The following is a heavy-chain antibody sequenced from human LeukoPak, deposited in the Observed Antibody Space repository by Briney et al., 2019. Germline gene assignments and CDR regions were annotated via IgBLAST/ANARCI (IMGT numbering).Heavy chain of an antibody. CDR3: ARDRSGPGDYYDSSGYFTHLYYYYGMDV. CDR2: IIPIFGTA. V-gene: IGHV1-69*13. CDR1: GGTFSSYA. D-gene: IGHD3-22*01. Sequence: SVKVSCKASGGTFSSYAISWVRQAPGQGLEWMGGIIPIFGTAHYAQKFQGRVTITADESTSTAYMELSSLRSEDTAVYYCARDRSGPGDYYDSSGYFTHLYYYYGMDVWGQGTTVTVSS. J-gene: IGHJ6*02.